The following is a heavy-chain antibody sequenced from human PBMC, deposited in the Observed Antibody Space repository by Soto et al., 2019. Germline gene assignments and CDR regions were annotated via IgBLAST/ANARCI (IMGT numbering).Heavy chain of an antibody. V-gene: IGHV3-33*01. Sequence: GGSLRLSCSAAGFMFSAYGLHWVRQAPGKGLEWVAVIWHDGSIKRYAESVKGRFIVSRDNSQNTLYLQMSNLRAEDTAVYFCARDSDYYDSSGYFHALDIWGQGTMVTVSS. CDR2: IWHDGSIK. D-gene: IGHD3-22*01. CDR1: GFMFSAYG. CDR3: ARDSDYYDSSGYFHALDI. J-gene: IGHJ3*02.